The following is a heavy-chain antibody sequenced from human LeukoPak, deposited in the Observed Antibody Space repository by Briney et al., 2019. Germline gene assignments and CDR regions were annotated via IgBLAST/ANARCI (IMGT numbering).Heavy chain of an antibody. CDR3: ARHVGIAAAPDY. CDR2: INHSGST. V-gene: IGHV4-34*01. D-gene: IGHD6-13*01. J-gene: IGHJ4*02. Sequence: SETLSLTCAVYGGSFSGYYWSWIRQPPGKGLEWIGEINHSGSTNYNPSLKSRVTISVDTSKNQFSLKLSSVTAADTAVYYCARHVGIAAAPDYWGQGTLVTVSS. CDR1: GGSFSGYY.